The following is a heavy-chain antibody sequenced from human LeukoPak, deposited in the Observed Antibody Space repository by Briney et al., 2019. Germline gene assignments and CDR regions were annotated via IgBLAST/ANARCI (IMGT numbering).Heavy chain of an antibody. Sequence: SSETLSLTCTVSGGSISSYYWSWIRQPPGKGLEWIGYIYYSGSTNYNPSLKSRVTISVDTSKNQFSLKLSSVTAADTAVYYCAREKGPAAFDHWGQGTLVTVSS. J-gene: IGHJ4*02. CDR3: AREKGPAAFDH. V-gene: IGHV4-59*01. CDR1: GGSISSYY. CDR2: IYYSGST. D-gene: IGHD2-15*01.